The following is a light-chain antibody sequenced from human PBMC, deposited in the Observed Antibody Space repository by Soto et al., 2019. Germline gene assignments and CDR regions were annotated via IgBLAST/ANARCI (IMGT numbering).Light chain of an antibody. J-gene: IGKJ3*01. V-gene: IGKV3-20*01. CDR3: QQYGSSRFT. Sequence: DIVLTQSPGTLSLSPGERATLSCRASQSISSSYLAWYQQKPGQAPRLLVYGASSRATGTPDRFSGSGSGTDFTLTISRLEPEDFAVYYCQQYGSSRFTFGPGTKVDIK. CDR1: QSISSSY. CDR2: GAS.